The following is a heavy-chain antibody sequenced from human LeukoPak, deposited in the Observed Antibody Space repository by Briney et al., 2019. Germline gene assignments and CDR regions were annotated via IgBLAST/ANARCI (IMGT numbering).Heavy chain of an antibody. CDR2: ISPVSTYI. J-gene: IGHJ6*02. CDR1: GITLSNYG. V-gene: IGHV3-21*01. D-gene: IGHD2-15*01. Sequence: GGSLRLSCAVSGITLSNYGMTWVRQAPGKGLEWVATISPVSTYIWYRDSVKGRCTISRDNVKNSLYLQIDSLRAEDTAVYYCVRDVSRRIGMDVWGQGTTVTVSS. CDR3: VRDVSRRIGMDV.